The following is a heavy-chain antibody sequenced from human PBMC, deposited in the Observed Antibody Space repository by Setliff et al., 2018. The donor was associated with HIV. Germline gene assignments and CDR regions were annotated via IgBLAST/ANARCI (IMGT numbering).Heavy chain of an antibody. Sequence: ETLSLTCTVSGDSTSSSSSYWGWIRQPPGKGLEWIGSIYYSGSTYYNPSLKSRVTISVDTSKNQFSLKLTSVTAADTAVYYCARRSIVGSTRGYYYYALDVWGQGTTVTVSS. D-gene: IGHD1-26*01. CDR1: GDSTSSSSSY. V-gene: IGHV4-39*01. CDR2: IYYSGST. J-gene: IGHJ6*02. CDR3: ARRSIVGSTRGYYYYALDV.